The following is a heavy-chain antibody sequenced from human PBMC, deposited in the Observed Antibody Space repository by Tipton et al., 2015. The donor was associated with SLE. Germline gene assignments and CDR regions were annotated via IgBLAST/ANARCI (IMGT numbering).Heavy chain of an antibody. CDR3: ARGGAEGLWFRESSVAFDI. Sequence: TLSLTCAVYGGSFSGYYWSWIRQPPGKGLEWIGGIYHSGSTYYNPSLKSRVTISVDTSKNQFSLKLSSVTAADTAVYYCARGGAEGLWFRESSVAFDIWGQGTMVTVSS. D-gene: IGHD3-10*01. V-gene: IGHV4-34*01. CDR1: GGSFSGYY. CDR2: IYHSGST. J-gene: IGHJ3*02.